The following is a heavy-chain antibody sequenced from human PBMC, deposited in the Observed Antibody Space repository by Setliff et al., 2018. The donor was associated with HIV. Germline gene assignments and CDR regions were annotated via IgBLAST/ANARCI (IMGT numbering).Heavy chain of an antibody. V-gene: IGHV1-69*16. CDR3: AGSILTGYYTVGADY. J-gene: IGHJ4*02. CDR2: IVPHLGTT. Sequence: ASVKVSCKASVGTFSYYTFTWVRQAPGQGLEWLGRIVPHLGTTNCAQKFQGRVTITTDESTTKAYMELSSLRSEDTALYYCAGSILTGYYTVGADYWGQGTLVTVSS. CDR1: VGTFSYYT. D-gene: IGHD3-9*01.